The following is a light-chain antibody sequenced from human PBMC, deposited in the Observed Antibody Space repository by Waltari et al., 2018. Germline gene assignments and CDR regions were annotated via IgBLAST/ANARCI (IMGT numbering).Light chain of an antibody. J-gene: IGLJ2*01. CDR2: AGS. CDR1: SSDIRGYTL. V-gene: IGLV2-23*01. CDR3: CSYAGTNTPVV. Sequence: QSALTQPASVSGSPGQSITIACTGTSSDIRGYTLFSWYQQPPGKAPKLMIYAGSRRPSGVSNRFSGSKSGNTASLTISGIQAEDEADYYCCSYAGTNTPVVLGGGTKVTVL.